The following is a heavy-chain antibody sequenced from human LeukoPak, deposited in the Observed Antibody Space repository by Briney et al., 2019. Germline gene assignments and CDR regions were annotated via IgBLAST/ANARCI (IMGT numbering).Heavy chain of an antibody. CDR1: GGSFSGYY. CDR3: ARHLPSDY. V-gene: IGHV4-34*01. CDR2: INHSGST. J-gene: IGHJ4*02. Sequence: SETLSLTCAVYGGSFSGYYWSWIRQPPGKGLEWIGEINHSGSTNYNPSLKSRVTISVDTSKNQFSLKLSSVTAADTAVYYCARHLPSDYWGQGTLVTVSS.